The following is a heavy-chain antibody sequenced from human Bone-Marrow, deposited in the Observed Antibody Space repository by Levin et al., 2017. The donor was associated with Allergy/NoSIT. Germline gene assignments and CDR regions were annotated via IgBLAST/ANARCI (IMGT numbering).Heavy chain of an antibody. V-gene: IGHV3-72*01. CDR1: GFTFSDHY. CDR3: VRAATAGYTFDM. CDR2: SRNKANSYTT. Sequence: PGGSLRLSCAVSGFTFSDHYMDWVRQAPGKGLEWVGRSRNKANSYTTEFAASVKGRFTISRDDSKNSLYLQMNSPETEDTAVYYCVRAATAGYTFDMWGQGTMVTVSS. J-gene: IGHJ3*02. D-gene: IGHD6-13*01.